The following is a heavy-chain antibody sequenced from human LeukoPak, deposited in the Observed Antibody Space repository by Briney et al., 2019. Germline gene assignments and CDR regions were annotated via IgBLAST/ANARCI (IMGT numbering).Heavy chain of an antibody. CDR3: ARVAPRGSFDY. CDR1: GFTFTDYW. V-gene: IGHV3-21*01. Sequence: GGSLRLSCAASGFTFTDYWMQWVRQAPGKGLEWVSSISSSSSYIYYADSVKGRFTISRDNAKNSLYLQMNSLRAEDTAVYYCARVAPRGSFDYWGQGTLVTVSS. J-gene: IGHJ4*02. CDR2: ISSSSSYI.